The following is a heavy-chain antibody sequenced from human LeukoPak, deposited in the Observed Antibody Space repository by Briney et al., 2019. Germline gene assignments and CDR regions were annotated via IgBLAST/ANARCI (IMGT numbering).Heavy chain of an antibody. J-gene: IGHJ4*02. V-gene: IGHV3-23*01. D-gene: IGHD3-10*01. CDR3: AKYPRINPIYYGSGSYYPFDY. CDR1: GFTFSSYG. Sequence: GGSLRLSCAASGFTFSSYGMSWVRQAPGKGLEWVSAISGSGGSTYYADSVKGRFTISRDNSKNTLYLQMNSLRAEDTAVYYCAKYPRINPIYYGSGSYYPFDYWGQGTLVTVSS. CDR2: ISGSGGST.